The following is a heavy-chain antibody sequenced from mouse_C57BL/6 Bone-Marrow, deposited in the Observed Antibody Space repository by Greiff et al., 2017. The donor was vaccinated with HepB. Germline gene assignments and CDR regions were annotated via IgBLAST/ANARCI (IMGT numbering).Heavy chain of an antibody. Sequence: QVQLQQPGTELVKPGASVKLSCKASGYTFTSYWIHWVKQRPGQGLEWIGNINPRTGGHDYSEKFKSKATLTVDKSSSTAYMQLSSLSSEESAAYYCARGLCPYTRDYRGQETSVTVTA. J-gene: IGHJ4*01. CDR2: INPRTGGH. V-gene: IGHV1-53*01. CDR1: GYTFTSYW. CDR3: ARGLCPYTRDY.